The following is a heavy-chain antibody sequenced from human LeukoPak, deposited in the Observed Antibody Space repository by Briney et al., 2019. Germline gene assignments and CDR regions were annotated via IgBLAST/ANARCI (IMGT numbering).Heavy chain of an antibody. CDR2: ISYDGSNK. CDR1: GFTFSSYA. V-gene: IGHV3-30*01. CDR3: ARDDGYDY. J-gene: IGHJ4*02. Sequence: GGSLRLSCAASGFTFSSYAMHWVRQAPGKGLEWVAVISYDGSNKYYADSVKGRFTISRDSSKNTLYLQMNSLRAEDTAVYYCARDDGYDYWGQGTLVTVSS. D-gene: IGHD5-24*01.